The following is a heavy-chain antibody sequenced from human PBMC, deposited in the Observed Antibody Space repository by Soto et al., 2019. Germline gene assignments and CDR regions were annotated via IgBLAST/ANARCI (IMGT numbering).Heavy chain of an antibody. CDR1: GPTFSSYW. V-gene: IGHV3-7*01. Sequence: PGGSLRLSCAASGPTFSSYWMSWVRQAPGKGLEWVANIKQDGSEKYYVDSVKGRFTISRDNAKNSLYLQMNSLRAEDTAVYYCARGERRQLVYYYYGMDVWRQGTTVTVSS. CDR2: IKQDGSEK. D-gene: IGHD6-6*01. J-gene: IGHJ6*02. CDR3: ARGERRQLVYYYYGMDV.